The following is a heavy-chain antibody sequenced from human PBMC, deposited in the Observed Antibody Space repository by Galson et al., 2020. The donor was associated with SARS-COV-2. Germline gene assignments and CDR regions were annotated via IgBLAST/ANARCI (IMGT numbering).Heavy chain of an antibody. CDR1: GFTVSSNY. CDR2: IYSGGST. D-gene: IGHD6-13*01. J-gene: IGHJ6*02. V-gene: IGHV3-53*01. CDR3: ARDIPGYSSSWLYYYYGMDV. Sequence: GESLKISCAASGFTVSSNYMSWVRQAPGKGLEWVSLIYSGGSTSYADSVKGRFTISRDNAKNSLYLQMNSLRAEDTAVYYCARDIPGYSSSWLYYYYGMDVWGQGTTVTVSS.